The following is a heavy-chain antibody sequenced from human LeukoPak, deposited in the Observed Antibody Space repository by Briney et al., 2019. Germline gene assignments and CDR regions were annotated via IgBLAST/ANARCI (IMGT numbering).Heavy chain of an antibody. D-gene: IGHD3-3*01. CDR3: ARGRTYYDFWSYHRSDAFDI. Sequence: ASVKVSCKASGGTFSSYAISWVRQAPGQGLEWMGGIILIFGTANYAQKFQGRVTITTDESTSTAYMELSSLRSEDTAVHYCARGRTYYDFWSYHRSDAFDIWGQGTMVTVSS. J-gene: IGHJ3*02. V-gene: IGHV1-69*05. CDR2: IILIFGTA. CDR1: GGTFSSYA.